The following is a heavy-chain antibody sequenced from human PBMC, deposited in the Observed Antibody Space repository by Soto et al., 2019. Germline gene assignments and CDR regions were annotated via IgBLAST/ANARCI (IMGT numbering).Heavy chain of an antibody. J-gene: IGHJ5*01. CDR1: GGSVNGYY. CDR3: GRVVEGATRHTDLDS. V-gene: IGHV4-34*01. Sequence: SETLSLTCAVYGGSVNGYYWNWIRQPPGKGLEWIGEINHTGGTHYNPSLKSRVTISVDTANNQVSLRMRPLTAADTAVYYCGRVVEGATRHTDLDSWGQGTLVTVSS. D-gene: IGHD2-21*01. CDR2: INHTGGT.